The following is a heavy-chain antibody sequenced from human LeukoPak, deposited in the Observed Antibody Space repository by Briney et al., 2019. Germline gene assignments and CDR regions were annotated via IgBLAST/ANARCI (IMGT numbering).Heavy chain of an antibody. CDR2: IIPIFGTA. J-gene: IGHJ4*02. D-gene: IGHD6-6*01. Sequence: SVKVSCMASGGTFSSYAISWVRQAPGQGLEWMGGIIPIFGTANYAQKFQGRVTITADESTSTAYMELSSLRSEDTAVYYCASPYSSSSLRIYYFDYWGQGTLVTVSS. CDR1: GGTFSSYA. V-gene: IGHV1-69*13. CDR3: ASPYSSSSLRIYYFDY.